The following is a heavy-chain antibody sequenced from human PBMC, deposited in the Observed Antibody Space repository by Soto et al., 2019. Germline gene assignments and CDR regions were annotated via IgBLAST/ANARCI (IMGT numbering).Heavy chain of an antibody. CDR2: INHSGST. D-gene: IGHD2-21*02. V-gene: IGHV4-34*01. Sequence: LSLPCXVYCVSFSCDYFVWIRGPPVKGLEWIGEINHSGSTNYNPSLKSRVTISVDTSKNQFYLKLSSVTAADTAVYYCAGYLCGAHCYSNYDFDIWGQGTMLTVSS. J-gene: IGHJ3*02. CDR1: CVSFSCDY. CDR3: AGYLCGAHCYSNYDFDI.